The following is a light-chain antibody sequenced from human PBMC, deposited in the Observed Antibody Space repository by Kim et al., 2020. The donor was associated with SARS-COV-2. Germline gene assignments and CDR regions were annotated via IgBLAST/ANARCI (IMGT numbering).Light chain of an antibody. CDR3: QQSFIPPYT. J-gene: IGKJ2*01. CDR2: GAT. CDR1: QSIGTY. Sequence: SASVGDRIPITCRASQSIGTYLHWYQQKPGKAPNILIYGATSLESGVPFRFRGSGSGTDFTLPITSLQLEDLGPYYCQQSFIPPYTFGQGTKLEI. V-gene: IGKV1-39*01.